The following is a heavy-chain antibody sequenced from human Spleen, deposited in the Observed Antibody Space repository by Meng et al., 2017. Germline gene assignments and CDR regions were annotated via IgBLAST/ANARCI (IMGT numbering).Heavy chain of an antibody. CDR1: GDSISSYY. CDR3: ARDVAVITMNGMDV. Sequence: SETLSLTCTVSGDSISSYYWSWIRQPAGKGLEWIGRIYTSGSTNYNPSLKSRVTMSVDTSKNQFSLKLSSVTAADTAVYYCARDVAVITMNGMDVWGPGTTVTVSS. D-gene: IGHD3-22*01. J-gene: IGHJ6*02. V-gene: IGHV4-4*07. CDR2: IYTSGST.